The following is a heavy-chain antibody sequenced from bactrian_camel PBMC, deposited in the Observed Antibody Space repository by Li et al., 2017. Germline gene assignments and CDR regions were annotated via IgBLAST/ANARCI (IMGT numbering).Heavy chain of an antibody. V-gene: IGHV3S55*01. CDR2: ISRDRIT. CDR1: GFTRDDYD. Sequence: QLVESGGGSVQAGGSLNLSCTASGFTRDDYDMGWYRQAPGKECELVSGISRDRITYYADTVKGRFTISQDNAKNTLYLQMNSLKPEDTAMYYCAGTEWLLPQSRLWNINEYNIWGRGTQVTVS. J-gene: IGHJ4*01. CDR3: AGTEWLLPQSRLWNINEYNI. D-gene: IGHD2*01.